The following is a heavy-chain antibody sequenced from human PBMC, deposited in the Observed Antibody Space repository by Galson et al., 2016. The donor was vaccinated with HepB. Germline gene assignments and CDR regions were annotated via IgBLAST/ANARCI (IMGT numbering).Heavy chain of an antibody. D-gene: IGHD2-15*01. V-gene: IGHV4-59*02. CDR2: IYYSGST. CDR1: GGSVSNYY. CDR3: ARWCFSGGNWNPTDAFDI. Sequence: ETLSLTCTVSGGSVSNYYWSWIRQPPGKGLEWIGYIYYSGSTTYNPSLKSRVTISVDTSKNQFSLNLSSVTAADTAVYYCARWCFSGGNWNPTDAFDIWGQGTMVTVSS. J-gene: IGHJ3*02.